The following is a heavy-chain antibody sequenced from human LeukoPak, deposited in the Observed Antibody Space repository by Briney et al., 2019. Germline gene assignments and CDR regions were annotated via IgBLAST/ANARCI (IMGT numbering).Heavy chain of an antibody. CDR3: AKGEFWSGPSHFEF. CDR1: GFNFNNHD. CDR2: LCGSGGRT. D-gene: IGHD3-3*01. V-gene: IGHV3-23*01. Sequence: SLRLSCTAVGFNFNNHDKQWIRQTSGTWLEWVSELCGSGGRTYRADCVKGRFTLSRDDSKNTVYLEMNSLRGEDTAVYYCAKGEFWSGPSHFEFWGQGTLVTVSS. J-gene: IGHJ4*02.